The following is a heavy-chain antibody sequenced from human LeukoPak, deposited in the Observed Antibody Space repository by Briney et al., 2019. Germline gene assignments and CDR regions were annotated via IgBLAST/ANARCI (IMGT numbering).Heavy chain of an antibody. Sequence: ASVKVSCKASGYTFTSYDINWVRQATGQGLEWMGWMNANSGNTDYAQTFQGRVTMTRDTSISTAYMELSSLRYEDTAVYYCARDHLPHCSSTSCYTHYYGMDVWGQGTTVTVSS. J-gene: IGHJ6*02. CDR1: GYTFTSYD. V-gene: IGHV1-8*01. CDR3: ARDHLPHCSSTSCYTHYYGMDV. CDR2: MNANSGNT. D-gene: IGHD2-2*02.